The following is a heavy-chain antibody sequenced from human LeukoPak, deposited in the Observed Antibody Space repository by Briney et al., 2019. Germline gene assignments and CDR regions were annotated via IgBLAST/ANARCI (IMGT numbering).Heavy chain of an antibody. D-gene: IGHD2/OR15-2a*01. CDR3: VGNGYYALDY. CDR1: GGSFSAYY. J-gene: IGHJ4*02. V-gene: IGHV4-34*01. Sequence: AETLSLTCAVYGGSFSAYYWSWIRQPPGKGLEWIGEINHSGSTNYNPSLKSRVTISVDKSKNHLSLKLTSVTAADTAVYFCVGNGYYALDYWGQGALVTVAS. CDR2: INHSGST.